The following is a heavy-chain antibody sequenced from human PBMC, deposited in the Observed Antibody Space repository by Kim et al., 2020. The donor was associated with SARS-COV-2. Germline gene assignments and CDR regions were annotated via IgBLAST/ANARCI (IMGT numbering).Heavy chain of an antibody. J-gene: IGHJ4*02. D-gene: IGHD3-22*01. V-gene: IGHV3-33*05. CDR1: GFTFSSYG. Sequence: GGSLRLSCAASGFTFSSYGMHWVRQAPGKGLEWVAVISYDGSNKYYADSVKGRFTISRDNSKNTLYLQMNSLRAEDTAVYYCAREFRSRSSGYLFDYWGQGTLVTVSS. CDR3: AREFRSRSSGYLFDY. CDR2: ISYDGSNK.